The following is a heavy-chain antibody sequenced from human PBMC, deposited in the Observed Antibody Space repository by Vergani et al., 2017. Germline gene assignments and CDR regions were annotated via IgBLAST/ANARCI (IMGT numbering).Heavy chain of an antibody. CDR1: GFSFGDYA. Sequence: EVQLVESGGGLVPPGRSLRLSCAASGFSFGDYAMTWVRQAPGKGLEWVAFIRSKAYGGTTEYAASVKGRVTISRDDSKSIAYLQMNSLKTEDTAVYYCTTPTKWELRYYFDYWGQGTLVTVSS. CDR2: IRSKAYGGTT. D-gene: IGHD3-9*01. J-gene: IGHJ4*02. V-gene: IGHV3-49*04. CDR3: TTPTKWELRYYFDY.